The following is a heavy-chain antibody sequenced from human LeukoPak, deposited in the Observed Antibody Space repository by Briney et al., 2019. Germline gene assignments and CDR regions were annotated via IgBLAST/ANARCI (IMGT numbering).Heavy chain of an antibody. J-gene: IGHJ5*02. CDR3: ARGNFFGILTGYSFNWFDP. V-gene: IGHV4-39*07. Sequence: SETLSLTCTVSGGSVSSGSYYWSWIRQPPGKGLEWIGEINHSGSTNYNPSLKSRVTISVDTSKNQFSLKLSSVTAADTAVYYCARGNFFGILTGYSFNWFDPWGQGTLVTVSS. CDR1: GGSVSSGSYY. CDR2: INHSGST. D-gene: IGHD3-9*01.